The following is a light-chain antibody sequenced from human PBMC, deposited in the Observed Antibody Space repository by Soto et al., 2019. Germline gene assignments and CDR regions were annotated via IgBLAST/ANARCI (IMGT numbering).Light chain of an antibody. Sequence: QSVLTQPPSVSGAPGQRVTISCTGSSSNIRAGYDVHWYQQLPGTAPKLLIYGNSNRPSGVPDRFSGSKSGTSASLAITGLQADDEADYYCQSYDSSLSGHEVFGGWTKLTVL. J-gene: IGLJ2*01. CDR1: SSNIRAGYD. V-gene: IGLV1-40*01. CDR2: GNS. CDR3: QSYDSSLSGHEV.